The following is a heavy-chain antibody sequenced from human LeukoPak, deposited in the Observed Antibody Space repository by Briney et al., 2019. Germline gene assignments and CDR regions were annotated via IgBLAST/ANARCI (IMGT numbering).Heavy chain of an antibody. CDR1: GLTVSSNY. J-gene: IGHJ4*02. CDR2: ISGSGGST. Sequence: PGGSLRLSCAASGLTVSSNYMSWVRQAPGKGLEWVSAISGSGGSTYYADSVKGRFTISRDNSKNTLYLQMNSLRAEDTAVYYCAKFLLTGYFDYWGQGTLVTVSS. D-gene: IGHD4/OR15-4a*01. CDR3: AKFLLTGYFDY. V-gene: IGHV3-23*01.